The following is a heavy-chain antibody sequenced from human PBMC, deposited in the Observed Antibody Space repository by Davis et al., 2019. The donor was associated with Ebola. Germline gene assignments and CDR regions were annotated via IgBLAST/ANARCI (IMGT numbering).Heavy chain of an antibody. J-gene: IGHJ4*02. CDR2: VRSHGSDD. CDR1: GFTFNIFD. Sequence: PGGSLRLSCAASGFTFNIFDMHWVRQAPGRGLEWVAFVRSHGSDDHYADSVKGRFIISRDNSKNTLYLQMNSLRPEDTAVYYCVRDSDDYSFDYWGQGTLVTVSS. V-gene: IGHV3-30*02. CDR3: VRDSDDYSFDY. D-gene: IGHD4-11*01.